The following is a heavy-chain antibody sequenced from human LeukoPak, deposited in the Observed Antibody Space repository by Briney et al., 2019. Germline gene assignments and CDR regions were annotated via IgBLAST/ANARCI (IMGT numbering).Heavy chain of an antibody. CDR3: AREGTAGGNWFDP. CDR1: GFTFSSYA. V-gene: IGHV3-30-3*01. J-gene: IGHJ5*02. D-gene: IGHD1-1*01. CDR2: ISYDGSNK. Sequence: PGGSLRLSCAASGFTFSSYAMHWVRQAPGKGLEWVAVISYDGSNKYYADSVEGRFTISRDNSKNTLYLQMNSLRAEDTAVYYCAREGTAGGNWFDPWGQGTLVTVSS.